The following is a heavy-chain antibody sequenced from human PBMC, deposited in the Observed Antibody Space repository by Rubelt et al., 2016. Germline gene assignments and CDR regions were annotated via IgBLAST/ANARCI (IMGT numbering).Heavy chain of an antibody. Sequence: QVQLVQSGAEVKKPGASVKVSCKASGYTFTSYYMHWVRQAPGQGLEWMGIINPSGGSTSYAQKFQGMGTMTRDSSTGTVYMEVSSLRSEDTAVYYCARNHYSSSWYLNPWGQGTLVTVSS. CDR3: ARNHYSSSWYLNP. V-gene: IGHV1-46*01. CDR2: INPSGGST. J-gene: IGHJ5*02. D-gene: IGHD6-13*01. CDR1: GYTFTSYY.